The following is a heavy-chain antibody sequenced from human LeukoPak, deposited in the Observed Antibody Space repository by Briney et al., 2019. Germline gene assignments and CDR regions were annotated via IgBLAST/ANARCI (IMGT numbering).Heavy chain of an antibody. CDR1: GFTFSSYA. J-gene: IGHJ4*02. CDR3: AKDKGDSSGWLNFDY. CDR2: ISGSGGST. D-gene: IGHD6-19*01. Sequence: GASLRLSCAASGFTFSSYAMSWVRQAPGKGLERVSAISGSGGSTYYADSVKGRFTIPRGNSKNTLYLQMNSLRAEDTAVYYCAKDKGDSSGWLNFDYWGQGTLVTVSS. V-gene: IGHV3-23*01.